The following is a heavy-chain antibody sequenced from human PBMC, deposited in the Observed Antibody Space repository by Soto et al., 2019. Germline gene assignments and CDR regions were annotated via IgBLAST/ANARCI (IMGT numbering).Heavy chain of an antibody. D-gene: IGHD2-15*01. CDR2: IYWDDDK. CDR1: GFSLSTSGVG. CDR3: AYLPCSGGSVYWFTFSGMDA. J-gene: IGHJ6*02. Sequence: QITLKESGPTLVKPTQTLTLTCTFSGFSLSTSGVGVAWIRQPPGKALEWLALIYWDDDKRYRPSLESRLTITKDTSKNQVVLTLTNMDSVDTATYYCAYLPCSGGSVYWFTFSGMDAWGQGTTVTVSS. V-gene: IGHV2-5*02.